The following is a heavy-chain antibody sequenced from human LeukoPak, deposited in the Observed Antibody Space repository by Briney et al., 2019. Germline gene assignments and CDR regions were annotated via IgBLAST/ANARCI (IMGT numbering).Heavy chain of an antibody. Sequence: GGSLRLSCAASGFTFNNYSIHWVRQAPGKGLEWVSSITSHGAYISYADSVKGRFTISRDNSKNSLFLHMTSLKVEDTAVYYCARYPWGYDLWGQGTPVTVS. CDR1: GFTFNNYS. V-gene: IGHV3-21*01. D-gene: IGHD2-15*01. J-gene: IGHJ5*02. CDR3: ARYPWGYDL. CDR2: ITSHGAYI.